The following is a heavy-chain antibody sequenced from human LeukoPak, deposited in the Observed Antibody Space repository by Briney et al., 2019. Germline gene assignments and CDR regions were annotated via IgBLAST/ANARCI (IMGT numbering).Heavy chain of an antibody. D-gene: IGHD5-12*01. Sequence: SETLSLTCTVSRGSISGSIRSYYSSWLRQPPGKGLEWIGYISSSGSVNDNPSLRSRVTISVDTSKNQFFLNLSSVSAADTAVYYCARIPLGYSGAYYFDYWGQGTLVTVS. CDR2: ISSSGSV. V-gene: IGHV4-4*09. J-gene: IGHJ4*02. CDR3: ARIPLGYSGAYYFDY. CDR1: RGSISGSIRSYY.